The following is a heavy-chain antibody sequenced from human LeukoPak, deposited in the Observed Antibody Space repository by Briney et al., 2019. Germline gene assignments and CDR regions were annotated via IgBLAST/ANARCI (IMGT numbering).Heavy chain of an antibody. Sequence: GGSLRLSCAASGFTFSSYGMHWVRQAPGKGLEWVAFIRYDGSNKYYADSVKGRFTISRDNSKNTLYLQMNSLRAEDTAVYYCARDNDGYNSGYYYYGMDVWGQGTTVTVSS. CDR1: GFTFSSYG. D-gene: IGHD5-24*01. CDR3: ARDNDGYNSGYYYYGMDV. CDR2: IRYDGSNK. V-gene: IGHV3-30*02. J-gene: IGHJ6*02.